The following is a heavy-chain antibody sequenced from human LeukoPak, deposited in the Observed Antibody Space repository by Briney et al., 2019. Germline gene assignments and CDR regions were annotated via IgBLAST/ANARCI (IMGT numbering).Heavy chain of an antibody. CDR3: ARVARYCSSTSCFDY. J-gene: IGHJ4*02. V-gene: IGHV4-59*01. D-gene: IGHD2-2*01. Sequence: SETLSLTCTVSGGSISSYYWSWIRQPPGKGLEWIGYIYYSGSTNYNPFLKSRVTISVDTSKNQFSLKLSSVTAADTAVYYCARVARYCSSTSCFDYWGQGTLVTVSS. CDR2: IYYSGST. CDR1: GGSISSYY.